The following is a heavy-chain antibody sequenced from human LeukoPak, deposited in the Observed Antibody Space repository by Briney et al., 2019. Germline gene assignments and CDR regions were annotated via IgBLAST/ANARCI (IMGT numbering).Heavy chain of an antibody. D-gene: IGHD3-3*01. CDR3: ARGVRFLEWLGPDY. Sequence: GGSLRLSCAASGFTFSSYSMNWVRQAPGKGLEWVSYISSSSSTIYYADSVKGRFTISRDNTKNSLYLQMNSLRAEDTAVYYCARGVRFLEWLGPDYWGQGTLVTVSS. CDR2: ISSSSSTI. CDR1: GFTFSSYS. V-gene: IGHV3-48*01. J-gene: IGHJ4*02.